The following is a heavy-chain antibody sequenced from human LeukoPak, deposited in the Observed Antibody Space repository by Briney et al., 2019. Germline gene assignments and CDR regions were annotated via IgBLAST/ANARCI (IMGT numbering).Heavy chain of an antibody. J-gene: IGHJ4*02. CDR3: AKDSGSSSQFDY. CDR2: ISGSGGST. D-gene: IGHD6-13*01. V-gene: IGHV3-23*01. Sequence: GGSLRLSCAASGFTFSSYAMSWVRQAPGKGLEWVSAISGSGGSTYHADSVKGRFTISRDNSKNTLYLQMNSLRAEDTAVYYCAKDSGSSSQFDYWGQGTLVTVSS. CDR1: GFTFSSYA.